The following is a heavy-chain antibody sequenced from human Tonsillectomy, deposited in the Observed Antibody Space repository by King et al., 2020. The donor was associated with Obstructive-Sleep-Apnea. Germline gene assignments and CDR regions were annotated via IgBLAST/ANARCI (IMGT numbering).Heavy chain of an antibody. D-gene: IGHD3-22*01. J-gene: IGHJ6*02. V-gene: IGHV3-66*01. CDR2: IYSGGST. Sequence: VQLVESGGGLVQPGGSLRLSCAASGFTVSSNYMSWVRQAPGKGLELVSVIYSGGSTYYAVSVKGRSTISRDNSKNTLYLQMNSLRAEDTAVYYCARAPAPYYYDSSGNPEMDVWGQGTTVTVSS. CDR3: ARAPAPYYYDSSGNPEMDV. CDR1: GFTVSSNY.